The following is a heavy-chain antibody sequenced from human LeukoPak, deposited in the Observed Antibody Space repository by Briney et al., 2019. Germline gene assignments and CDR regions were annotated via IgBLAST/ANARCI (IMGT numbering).Heavy chain of an antibody. D-gene: IGHD2-21*01. Sequence: GGSLRLSCAASGFTFNSYGMHWVRQAPGKGLEWVAVISYDGNNKNCAGSVKGRFTISRDNSKNTLYLQMNSLRAEDTAVYYCAKGDCVNAICYYPYYFDYWGQGTLVTVSS. CDR3: AKGDCVNAICYYPYYFDY. V-gene: IGHV3-30*18. J-gene: IGHJ4*02. CDR2: ISYDGNNK. CDR1: GFTFNSYG.